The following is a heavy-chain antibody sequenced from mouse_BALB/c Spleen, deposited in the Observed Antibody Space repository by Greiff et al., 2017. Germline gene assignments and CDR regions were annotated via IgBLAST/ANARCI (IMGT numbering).Heavy chain of an antibody. J-gene: IGHJ4*01. CDR3: ASDVTARAKGAMDY. Sequence: EVKVVESGGDLVKPGGSLKLSCAASGFTFSSYGMSWVRQTPEKRLEWVAYISNGGGSTYYPDTVKGRFTISRDNAKNTLYLQMSSLKSEDTAMYYCASDVTARAKGAMDYWGQGTSVTVSS. CDR1: GFTFSSYG. D-gene: IGHD3-1*01. CDR2: ISNGGGST. V-gene: IGHV5-12-2*01.